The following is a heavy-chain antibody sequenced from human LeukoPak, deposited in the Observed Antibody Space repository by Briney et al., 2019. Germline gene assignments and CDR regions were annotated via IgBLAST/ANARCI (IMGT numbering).Heavy chain of an antibody. J-gene: IGHJ4*02. CDR2: ISAYNGNT. V-gene: IGHV1-18*01. D-gene: IGHD3-10*01. Sequence: ASVKVSCKASGYTFTSYGISWVRQAPGQGLEWMGWISAYNGNTNYAQKLQGRVTMTTDTSTSTAYMELRSLRSEDTAVYYCARERTLMVRGIYDYWGQGTLVTVSS. CDR1: GYTFTSYG. CDR3: ARERTLMVRGIYDY.